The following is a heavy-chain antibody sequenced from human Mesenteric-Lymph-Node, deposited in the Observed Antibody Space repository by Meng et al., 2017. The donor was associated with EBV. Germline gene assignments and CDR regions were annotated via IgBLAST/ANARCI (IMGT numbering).Heavy chain of an antibody. CDR3: ARVGRFLGPTDY. CDR2: ISSSSSYI. D-gene: IGHD3-3*01. Sequence: ERQLVESGGGLVKPGGSLSLSCAASGFTFRSYSMNWVRQARGKGREWVSYISSSSSYIYYADSMKGRFTISRDNAKNSLYLQMNSLRAEDTAVYYCARVGRFLGPTDYWGQGTLVTVST. J-gene: IGHJ4*02. V-gene: IGHV3-21*01. CDR1: GFTFRSYS.